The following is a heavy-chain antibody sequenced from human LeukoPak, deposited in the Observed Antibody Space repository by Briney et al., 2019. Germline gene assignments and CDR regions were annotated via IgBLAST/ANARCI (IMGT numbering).Heavy chain of an antibody. J-gene: IGHJ4*02. CDR1: GGSFSGYY. CDR2: INHSGGT. CDR3: ATLGVRSD. D-gene: IGHD3-10*01. Sequence: SETLSLTCAVYGGSFSGYYWSWIRQPPGKGLEWIGEINHSGGTNYNPSLKSRVTISVDTSKNQFSLKLSSVTAADTAVYYCATLGVRSDWGQGTLVTVSS. V-gene: IGHV4-34*01.